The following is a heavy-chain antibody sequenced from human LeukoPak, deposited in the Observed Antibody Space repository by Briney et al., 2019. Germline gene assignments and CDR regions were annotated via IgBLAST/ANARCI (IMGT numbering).Heavy chain of an antibody. V-gene: IGHV4-34*01. D-gene: IGHD3-22*01. J-gene: IGHJ5*02. CDR3: ARSTYYYDSSGYYLVYNWFDP. CDR2: XXXXXXT. CDR1: GGSFSGYY. Sequence: PSETLSLTCAVYGGSFSGYYWSWIRQPPGKGLEWIGEXXXXXXTNYNPSLKSRVTISVDTSKNQFSLKLSSVTAADTAVYYCARSTYYYDSSGYYLVYNWFDPWGQGTLVTVSS.